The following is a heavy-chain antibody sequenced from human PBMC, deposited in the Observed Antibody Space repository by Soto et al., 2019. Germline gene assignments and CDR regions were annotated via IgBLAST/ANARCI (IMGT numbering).Heavy chain of an antibody. D-gene: IGHD2-15*01. CDR2: IYWDDDK. CDR3: AHICSGGSCYSSYDAFDI. CDR1: VFSLSTSGVG. Sequence: SGATLGNSTQTLTLTCTFSVFSLSTSGVGVGLIRQPPGKALEWLALIYWDDDKRYSPSLKSRLTITNDTSKTQVVLTMTNIDPVATATSYCAHICSGGSCYSSYDAFDIWGQGTMVTVSS. V-gene: IGHV2-5*02. J-gene: IGHJ3*02.